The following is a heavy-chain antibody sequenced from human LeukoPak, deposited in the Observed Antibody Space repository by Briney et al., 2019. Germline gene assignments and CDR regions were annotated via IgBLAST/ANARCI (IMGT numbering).Heavy chain of an antibody. CDR2: IDWDDDK. V-gene: IGHV2-70*11. Sequence: SGPTLVNPTQTLTLTCTFSGFSLSTSGICVSWIRQPPGKAVEWLARIDWDDDKYYSTSLKTRLTISKDTSKNQVVLTIPTMDPVDTPTYYCARLKTGDLSYLAYGGQGTLLTVSS. CDR1: GFSLSTSGIC. D-gene: IGHD7-27*01. J-gene: IGHJ4*02. CDR3: ARLKTGDLSYLAY.